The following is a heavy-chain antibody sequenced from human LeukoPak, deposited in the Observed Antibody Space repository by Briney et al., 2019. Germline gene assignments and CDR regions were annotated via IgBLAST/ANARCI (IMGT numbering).Heavy chain of an antibody. Sequence: AGGSLRLSCAASGFTFSSYSMNWVRQAPGKGLGWVSSISSSSSYIYYADSVKGRFTISRDNAKNSLYLQMNSLRAEDTAVYYCARGPTRMAFDPWGQGTLLTVSS. CDR1: GFTFSSYS. V-gene: IGHV3-21*01. J-gene: IGHJ5*02. CDR3: ARGPTRMAFDP. D-gene: IGHD5-24*01. CDR2: ISSSSSYI.